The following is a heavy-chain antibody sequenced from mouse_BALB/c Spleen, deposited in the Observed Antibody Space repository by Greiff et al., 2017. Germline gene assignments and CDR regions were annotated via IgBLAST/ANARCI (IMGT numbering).Heavy chain of an antibody. D-gene: IGHD3-2*01. J-gene: IGHJ3*01. CDR2: ISTYSGNT. Sequence: QVQLQESGPELVRPGVSVKISCKGSGYTFTDYAMHWVKQSHAKSLEWIGGISTYSGNTNYNQKFKGKATMTVDKSSSTAYMELARLTSEDSAIYYSAEGDSSGYPWFAYWGQGTLVTVSA. CDR3: AEGDSSGYPWFAY. CDR1: GYTFTDYA. V-gene: IGHV1S137*01.